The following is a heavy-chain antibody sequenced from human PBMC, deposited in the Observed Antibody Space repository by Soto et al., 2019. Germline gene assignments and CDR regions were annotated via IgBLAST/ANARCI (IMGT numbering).Heavy chain of an antibody. CDR1: GFTFSSYA. CDR3: VKGATYYDFWSGCTGFDY. CDR2: ISGSGGST. Sequence: GGSLRLSCAASGFTFSSYAMSWVRQAPGKGLEWVSAISGSGGSTYYADSVKGRFTISRDNSKNTLYLQMSSLRAEDTAVYYCVKGATYYDFWSGCTGFDYWGQGTLVTVSS. D-gene: IGHD3-3*01. V-gene: IGHV3-23*01. J-gene: IGHJ4*02.